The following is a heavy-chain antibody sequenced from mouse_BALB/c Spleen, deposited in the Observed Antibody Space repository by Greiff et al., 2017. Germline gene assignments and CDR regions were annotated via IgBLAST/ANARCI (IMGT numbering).Heavy chain of an antibody. D-gene: IGHD2-1*01. CDR3: ARDRGNYDAMDY. Sequence: EVMLVESGGGLVQPGGSLRLSCATSGFTFTDYYMSWVRQPPGKALEWLGFIRNKANGYTTEYNASVKGRFTISRDNSQSILYLQMNTLRAEDSATYYCARDRGNYDAMDYWGQGTSVTVSS. CDR1: GFTFTDYY. V-gene: IGHV7-3*02. CDR2: IRNKANGYTT. J-gene: IGHJ4*01.